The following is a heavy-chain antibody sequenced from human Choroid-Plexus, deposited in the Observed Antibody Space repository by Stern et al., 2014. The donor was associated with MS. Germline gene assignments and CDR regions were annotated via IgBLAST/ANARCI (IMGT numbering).Heavy chain of an antibody. J-gene: IGHJ4*02. D-gene: IGHD2/OR15-2a*01. CDR1: GFTFGSCA. V-gene: IGHV3-30*18. Sequence: VQLVESGGGVVQPGRPLRLSCAASGFTFGSCAMHWVRQAPGNGLEWVAGVSYDGSNKYYADSVKGRFTISRDNSQNTLYMQMSSLRPEDTAVYYRAKDRQYLTYFFDNWGQGSLVTLSS. CDR3: AKDRQYLTYFFDN. CDR2: VSYDGSNK.